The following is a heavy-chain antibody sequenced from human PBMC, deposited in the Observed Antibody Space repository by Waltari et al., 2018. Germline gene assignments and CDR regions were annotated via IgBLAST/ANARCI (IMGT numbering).Heavy chain of an antibody. CDR3: ARGGSYGRGSDY. CDR1: GGSISSSSYY. Sequence: QLQLPESVPGLVKPSETLSLTCTVSGGSISSSSYYWAWLRQPPGKGLEWIGSIYYSGSTYYNPSLKSRVTISVDTSKNQFSLKLSSVTAADTAVYYCARGGSYGRGSDYWGQGTLVTVSS. J-gene: IGHJ4*02. D-gene: IGHD5-18*01. CDR2: IYYSGST. V-gene: IGHV4-39*01.